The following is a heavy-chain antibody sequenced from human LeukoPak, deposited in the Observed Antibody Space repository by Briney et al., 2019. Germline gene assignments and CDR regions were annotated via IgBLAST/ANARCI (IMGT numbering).Heavy chain of an antibody. J-gene: IGHJ4*02. CDR3: ARGPLSVYFDY. Sequence: SETLSLTCAVYGGSFSGYYWSWIRQPPGKGLEWIGEINHSGSTNYNPSLKSRVTISVDTSKNRFSLKLSSVTAADTAVYYCARGPLSVYFDYWGQGTLVTVSS. CDR1: GGSFSGYY. V-gene: IGHV4-34*01. CDR2: INHSGST. D-gene: IGHD2/OR15-2a*01.